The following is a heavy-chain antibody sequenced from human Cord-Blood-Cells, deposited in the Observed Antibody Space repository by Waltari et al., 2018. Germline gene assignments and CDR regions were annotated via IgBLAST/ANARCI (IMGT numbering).Heavy chain of an antibody. V-gene: IGHV3-7*01. J-gene: IGHJ4*02. CDR3: ASTHDYGDYFDY. CDR1: GFTFSSYW. CDR2: IKQDGSEK. D-gene: IGHD4-17*01. Sequence: RLSCAASGFTFSSYWMSWVRQAPGKGLEWVANIKQDGSEKYYVDSVKGRFTISRDNAKNSLYLQMNSQRAEDTAVYYCASTHDYGDYFDYWGQGTLVTVSS.